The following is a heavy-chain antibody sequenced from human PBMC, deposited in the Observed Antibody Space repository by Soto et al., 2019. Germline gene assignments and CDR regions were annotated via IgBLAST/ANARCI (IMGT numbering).Heavy chain of an antibody. CDR2: IAYSGDT. CDR1: GGSIISADSY. CDR3: ARRGGSSSGYYYYAMDV. D-gene: IGHD6-6*01. V-gene: IGHV4-31*11. J-gene: IGHJ6*02. Sequence: SETLSLTCAVSGGSIISADSYWFWIRKHPGKGLEWIGYIAYSGDTYYNPSLRSRVTISADTSENKFSLNLTSVTAADTAVYYCARRGGSSSGYYYYAMDVWGQGTTVTVSS.